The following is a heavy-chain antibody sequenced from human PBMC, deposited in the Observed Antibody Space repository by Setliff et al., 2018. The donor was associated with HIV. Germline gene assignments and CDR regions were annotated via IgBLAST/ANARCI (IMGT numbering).Heavy chain of an antibody. CDR1: GYRFIGHY. CDR3: ATGIPSDLDY. J-gene: IGHJ4*01. V-gene: IGHV1-2*02. D-gene: IGHD2-21*01. Sequence: PRPSVKVSCKTSGYRFIGHYLHWVRLAPGQGPEWVGWINPETGDPNYAQKFRGRVLMTRDTSITTAFLHVAKLTSDDTAIYYCATGIPSDLDYWGQGTLVTVSS. CDR2: INPETGDP.